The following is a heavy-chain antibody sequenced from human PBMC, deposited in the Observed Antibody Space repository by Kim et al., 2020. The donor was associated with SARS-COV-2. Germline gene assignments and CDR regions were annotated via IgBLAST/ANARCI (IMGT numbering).Heavy chain of an antibody. CDR2: K. Sequence: KYYADSVKGRFTISRDNSKNTLYLQMNSLRAEDTAVYYCARDGRGGYFDYWGQGTLVTVSS. D-gene: IGHD1-26*01. J-gene: IGHJ4*02. CDR3: ARDGRGGYFDY. V-gene: IGHV3-33*01.